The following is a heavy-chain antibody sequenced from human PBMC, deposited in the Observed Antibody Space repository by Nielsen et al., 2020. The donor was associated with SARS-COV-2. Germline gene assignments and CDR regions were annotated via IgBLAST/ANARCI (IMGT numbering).Heavy chain of an antibody. Sequence: SETLSLTCTVSGASISSGGYFCSWIRQHPGKGLEWIGYIYFTGRTSYNPSLKSRVAMSVDTSKNQFSLDLKSVTAADTAVYYCAREASGYDHYKYGMDVWGLGATVTVSS. D-gene: IGHD5-12*01. CDR3: AREASGYDHYKYGMDV. J-gene: IGHJ6*02. CDR2: IYFTGRT. V-gene: IGHV4-31*03. CDR1: GASISSGGYF.